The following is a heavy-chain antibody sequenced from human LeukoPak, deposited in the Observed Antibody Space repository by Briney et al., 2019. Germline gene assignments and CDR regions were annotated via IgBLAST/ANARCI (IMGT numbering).Heavy chain of an antibody. D-gene: IGHD2/OR15-2a*01. Sequence: PGRSLRLSCAASGFTFSSYAMHWVRQAPGKGLEWVAVISYDGSNKYYADSVKGRFTISRDNSKNTLYLQMNSLRAEDTAVYYCARDSSTIGDYWGQGTLVTVSS. J-gene: IGHJ4*02. V-gene: IGHV3-30*04. CDR3: ARDSSTIGDY. CDR2: ISYDGSNK. CDR1: GFTFSSYA.